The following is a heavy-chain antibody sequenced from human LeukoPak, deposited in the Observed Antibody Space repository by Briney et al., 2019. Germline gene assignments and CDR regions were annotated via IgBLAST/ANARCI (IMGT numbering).Heavy chain of an antibody. D-gene: IGHD3-3*01. V-gene: IGHV3-23*01. J-gene: IGHJ4*02. Sequence: GGSLRLSCAASGFTFSSYAMSWVRQAPGKGLEWVSAISGSGGSTYYADSVKGRFTISRDNSKNTLYLQMNSLRAEHTAVYYCAKGSYFWSGSPYYFDYWGQGTLVTVSS. CDR3: AKGSYFWSGSPYYFDY. CDR2: ISGSGGST. CDR1: GFTFSSYA.